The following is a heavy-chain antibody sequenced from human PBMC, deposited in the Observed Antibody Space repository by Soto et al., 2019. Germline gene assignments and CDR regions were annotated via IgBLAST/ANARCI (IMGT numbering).Heavy chain of an antibody. J-gene: IGHJ6*02. CDR3: TTAGSASIPRYYGMDV. V-gene: IGHV3-15*01. D-gene: IGHD2-15*01. CDR2: IKSKTDGGTT. CDR1: GFTFRIAW. Sequence: LRLSCAASGFTFRIAWMNWVRQAPGKGPEWVGRIKSKTDGGTTDYAAPVKGRFTISRDDSKNTLYLQMNSLKTEDTAVYYCTTAGSASIPRYYGMDVWGQGTTVTVSS.